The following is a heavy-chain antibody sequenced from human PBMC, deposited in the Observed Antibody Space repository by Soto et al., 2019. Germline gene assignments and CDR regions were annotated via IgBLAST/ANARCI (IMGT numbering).Heavy chain of an antibody. J-gene: IGHJ6*02. D-gene: IGHD2-15*01. CDR2: IIPIFGTA. Sequence: SVKVSCKASGGTFSSYAISWVRQAPGQGLEWMGGIIPIFGTANYAQKFQGRVTITADESTSTAYMELSSLRSEDTAVYYCARRPAHCSGGSCYSPEPYYFGMDVWGQGTTVTVSS. CDR1: GGTFSSYA. CDR3: ARRPAHCSGGSCYSPEPYYFGMDV. V-gene: IGHV1-69*13.